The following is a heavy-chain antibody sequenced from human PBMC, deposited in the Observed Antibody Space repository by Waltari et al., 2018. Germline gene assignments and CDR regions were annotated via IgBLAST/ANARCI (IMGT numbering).Heavy chain of an antibody. CDR2: DNNREGAT. CDR3: AKVEWGGYSGYVGDC. CDR1: GFTFSSSA. D-gene: IGHD5-12*01. V-gene: IGHV3-23*01. Sequence: EVQLLESGGALVQPGWSVRLSCAASGFTFSSSAQSWVRQAPGKGLEWVSALDNNREGATFYADSVRGRFTISRDNSKNTLYLQMNSLRIEDTAVYYCAKVEWGGYSGYVGDCWGQGTLVTVSS. J-gene: IGHJ4*02.